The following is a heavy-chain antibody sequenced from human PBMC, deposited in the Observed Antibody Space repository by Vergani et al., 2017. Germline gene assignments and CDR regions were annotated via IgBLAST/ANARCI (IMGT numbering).Heavy chain of an antibody. CDR3: AKYVRDSTDGLPDS. J-gene: IGHJ4*02. CDR2: IGKDGINT. V-gene: IGHV3-30*02. CDR1: GFTFSNFG. Sequence: QVQLVESAGGVVQPGGSLRLFCAASGFTFSNFGMHWLRQAPGKGLEWLSDIGKDGINTRYRDAVKGRFTVSRDNSKDILYLQMDSLRSEDTALYYCAKYVRDSTDGLPDSWGPGTLVIVSS. D-gene: IGHD2-21*02.